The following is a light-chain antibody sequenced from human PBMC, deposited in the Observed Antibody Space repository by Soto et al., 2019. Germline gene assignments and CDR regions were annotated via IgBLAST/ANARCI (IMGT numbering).Light chain of an antibody. J-gene: IGKJ4*01. Sequence: DIQMTQSPSSLSASVGDRVTITCHASQDISNYLNWYQQKPGKAAKFLIYDASNLETGVTSRFSGSGSGTDFTFTISSLQPEDIATYYCQQYDNLPLTFGEGTKVDIK. CDR3: QQYDNLPLT. V-gene: IGKV1-33*01. CDR2: DAS. CDR1: QDISNY.